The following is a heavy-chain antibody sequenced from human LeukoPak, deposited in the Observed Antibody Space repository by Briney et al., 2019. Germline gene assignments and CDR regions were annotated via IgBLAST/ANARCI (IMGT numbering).Heavy chain of an antibody. V-gene: IGHV3-66*01. Sequence: GRSRRLSCAASGFTVSSNYMSWVRQAPGKGLEWVSAIYSGGSTYYADSVKGRFTISRDNSKNTLYLQMNSLIAEDTAVYYCARDQGSSWYYEETINPRYGMDVWGQGTTVTVSS. D-gene: IGHD6-13*01. CDR2: IYSGGST. J-gene: IGHJ6*02. CDR3: ARDQGSSWYYEETINPRYGMDV. CDR1: GFTVSSNY.